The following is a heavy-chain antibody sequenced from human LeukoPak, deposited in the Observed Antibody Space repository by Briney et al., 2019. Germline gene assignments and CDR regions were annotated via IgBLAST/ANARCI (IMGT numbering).Heavy chain of an antibody. V-gene: IGHV3-74*01. CDR1: GFTFRKYW. CDR2: INPDDGST. D-gene: IGHD3-22*01. Sequence: GGSLRLSCTASGFTFRKYWLHWVRQAPGKGLVWVSRINPDDGSTSYADSVKGRFTISRDNSKNTLYLQMNSLRAEDTAVYYCARAQRPYDSSGYYVYWGQGTLVTVSS. CDR3: ARAQRPYDSSGYYVY. J-gene: IGHJ4*02.